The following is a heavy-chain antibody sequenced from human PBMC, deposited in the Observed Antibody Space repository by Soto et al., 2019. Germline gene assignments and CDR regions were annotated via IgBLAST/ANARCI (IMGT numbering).Heavy chain of an antibody. Sequence: GGSLRLSCAASGFTFSSYGMHWVRQAPGKGLEWVAVIWYDGSNKYHADSVKGRFTFSRDNSKNTLYLQMNSLRAEDTAVYYCARAYGGNPALFDPWGQGTLVTVSS. CDR1: GFTFSSYG. V-gene: IGHV3-33*01. J-gene: IGHJ5*02. CDR3: ARAYGGNPALFDP. CDR2: IWYDGSNK. D-gene: IGHD4-17*01.